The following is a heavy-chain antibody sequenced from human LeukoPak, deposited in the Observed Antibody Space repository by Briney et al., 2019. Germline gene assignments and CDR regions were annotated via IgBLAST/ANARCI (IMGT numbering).Heavy chain of an antibody. CDR2: IYYSGST. Sequence: SETLSLTCTVSGGSISSSSYYWGWIRQPPGKGLEWIGSIYYSGSTYYNPSLKSRVTISVDTSKNQFSLKLSSVTAADTAVYYCARATLRYFDWGGLRWFDPWGQGTLVTVSS. V-gene: IGHV4-39*01. CDR1: GGSISSSSYY. J-gene: IGHJ5*02. D-gene: IGHD3-9*01. CDR3: ARATLRYFDWGGLRWFDP.